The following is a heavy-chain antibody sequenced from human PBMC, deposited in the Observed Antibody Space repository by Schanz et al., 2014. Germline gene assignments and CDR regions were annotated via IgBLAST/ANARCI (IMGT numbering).Heavy chain of an antibody. CDR3: AGAVATIRADSFDI. CDR2: ISDSGDST. V-gene: IGHV3-48*03. D-gene: IGHD5-12*01. Sequence: EVQLVESGGGLVQPGRSLRLSCAGSGFSFQEYAMHWVRQAPGKGLEWVSDISDSGDSTHYADSVKGRFTISRDNAKNSLFLQMNSLRAEDTAVYYCAGAVATIRADSFDIWGQGTMVAVSS. CDR1: GFSFQEYA. J-gene: IGHJ3*02.